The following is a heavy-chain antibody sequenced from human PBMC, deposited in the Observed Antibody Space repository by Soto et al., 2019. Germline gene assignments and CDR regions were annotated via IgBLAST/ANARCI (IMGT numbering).Heavy chain of an antibody. Sequence: QVQLVQSGAEVKKPGASVKVSCKASGYTFTSYAMHWVRQAPGQRLEWMGWINAGNGNTKYSQKLQGRVNITRDTSASTAYMELSSLRSEDTAVYYCARGGDYDYIWGSYRFPSTYNWLDPWGQGTLVTVSS. CDR3: ARGGDYDYIWGSYRFPSTYNWLDP. CDR1: GYTFTSYA. D-gene: IGHD3-16*02. CDR2: INAGNGNT. V-gene: IGHV1-3*01. J-gene: IGHJ5*02.